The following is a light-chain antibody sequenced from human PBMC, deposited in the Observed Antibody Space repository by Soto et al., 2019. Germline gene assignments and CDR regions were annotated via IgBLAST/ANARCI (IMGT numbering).Light chain of an antibody. CDR1: QSVRNNY. V-gene: IGKV3-20*01. CDR2: VAS. Sequence: EILLTQSPSTLSLSPGERATLSCRASQSVRNNYLAWYRQQRPGQAPRLLIYVASGRATGIPDRFSGSGSGTDFTLTISRLEPEDFAVYYCQQYGSSPYTFGQGTKLEI. J-gene: IGKJ2*01. CDR3: QQYGSSPYT.